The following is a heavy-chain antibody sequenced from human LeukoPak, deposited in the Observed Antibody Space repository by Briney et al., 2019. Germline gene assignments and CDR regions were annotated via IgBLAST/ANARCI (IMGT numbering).Heavy chain of an antibody. Sequence: SPTLSLTFAISGDSVSSNSAVWNWIRQSPSRGLEWLGRTYYKSKWSSDFAISVKSRITINPDTSKNQFSLHLNSVTPEDTAVYYCARGDIALDYWGQGTLVTVSS. CDR1: GDSVSSNSAV. V-gene: IGHV6-1*01. CDR2: TYYKSKWSS. CDR3: ARGDIALDY. J-gene: IGHJ4*02. D-gene: IGHD5-12*01.